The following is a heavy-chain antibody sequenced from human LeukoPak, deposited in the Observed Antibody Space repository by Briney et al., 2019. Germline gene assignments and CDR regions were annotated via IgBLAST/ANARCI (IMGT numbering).Heavy chain of an antibody. D-gene: IGHD3-22*01. J-gene: IGHJ4*02. CDR1: GFTFSSYG. V-gene: IGHV3-33*06. CDR2: IWYDGSNK. Sequence: GGSLRLSCAASGFTFSSYGMHWVRQAPGKGLEWVAIIWYDGSNKYYADSVKGRFTISRDNSKNTLYLQMNSLRAEDTAVYYCAKDRDYYDSSGLCYFYFWGQGTLVTVSS. CDR3: AKDRDYYDSSGLCYFYF.